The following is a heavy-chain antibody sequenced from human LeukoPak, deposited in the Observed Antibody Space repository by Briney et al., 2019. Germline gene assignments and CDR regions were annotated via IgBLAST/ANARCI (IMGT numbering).Heavy chain of an antibody. CDR1: GYTFTGYY. J-gene: IGHJ6*02. V-gene: IGHV1-2*02. CDR2: INPDTGGT. Sequence: ASVKVSCKASGYTFTGYYMHWVRQAPGQGLKWMGWINPDTGGTNYAQNFQGRVTMTRDTSISTAYMELSTLRSDDTAVSYCAREGVVKGTDVWGQGTTVTVSS. CDR3: AREGVVKGTDV.